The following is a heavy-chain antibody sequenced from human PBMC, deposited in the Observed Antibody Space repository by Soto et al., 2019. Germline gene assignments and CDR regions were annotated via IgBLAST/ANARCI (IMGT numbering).Heavy chain of an antibody. CDR3: ARVVAGYCSGGSCYTPPDYYYGMDV. CDR1: GYTFTGYY. Sequence: ASVKVSCKASGYTFTGYYMHWVRQAPGQGLEWMGWISAYNGNTNYAQKLQGRVTMTTDTSTSTAYMELRSLRSDDTAVYYCARVVAGYCSGGSCYTPPDYYYGMDVWGQGTTVTVSS. D-gene: IGHD2-15*01. CDR2: ISAYNGNT. V-gene: IGHV1-18*04. J-gene: IGHJ6*02.